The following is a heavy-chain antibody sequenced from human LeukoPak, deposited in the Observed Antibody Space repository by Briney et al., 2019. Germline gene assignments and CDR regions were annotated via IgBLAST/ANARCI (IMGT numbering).Heavy chain of an antibody. CDR3: ARARGYSYETYNWFDP. Sequence: ASVTVSCKASGYTFTDYYMHWVRQAPGQGLEWMGWINPNSGGTNYAQKFQGRVTMTRDTSISTAYMELSRLRSDDTAVYYCARARGYSYETYNWFDPWGQGTLVTVSS. CDR2: INPNSGGT. D-gene: IGHD5-18*01. V-gene: IGHV1-2*02. J-gene: IGHJ5*02. CDR1: GYTFTDYY.